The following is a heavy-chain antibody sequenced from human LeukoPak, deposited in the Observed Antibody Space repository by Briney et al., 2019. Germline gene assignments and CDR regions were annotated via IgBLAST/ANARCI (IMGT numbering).Heavy chain of an antibody. V-gene: IGHV4-61*02. CDR3: AGDYDFWSGYPHAYDAFDI. Sequence: PSQTLSLTSTDPVGSISIGSYYWRWIRQPAGKGLEWIGRIYTSGSTNYNPSLKSRVTISVDTSKNQFSLKLSSVTAAETAVYYCAGDYDFWSGYPHAYDAFDIWGQGTMVTVSS. D-gene: IGHD3-3*01. J-gene: IGHJ3*02. CDR2: IYTSGST. CDR1: VGSISIGSYY.